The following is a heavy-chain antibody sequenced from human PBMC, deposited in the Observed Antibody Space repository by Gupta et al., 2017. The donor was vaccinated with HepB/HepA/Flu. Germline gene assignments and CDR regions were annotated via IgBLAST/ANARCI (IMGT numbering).Heavy chain of an antibody. CDR1: GGSISISTYY. Sequence: QLQLQESGPGLVKPSETLSLTCTVSGGSISISTYYWGWIRQPPGKGLEWIGTIYYSGTTHYNPSLESRVTMSVDTSKNQFSLILSSVTAADTAVYFCARHNARSYYSHVDVWGKGTTVTVSS. J-gene: IGHJ6*03. CDR2: IYYSGTT. V-gene: IGHV4-39*01. CDR3: ARHNARSYYSHVDV.